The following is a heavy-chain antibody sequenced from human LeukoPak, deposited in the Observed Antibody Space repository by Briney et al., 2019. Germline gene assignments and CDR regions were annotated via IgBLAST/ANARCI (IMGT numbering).Heavy chain of an antibody. CDR3: ARDGLLRGRAKGAFDI. V-gene: IGHV3-48*04. CDR1: GFTFSSYS. D-gene: IGHD1-26*01. Sequence: PGGSLRLSCAASGFTFSSYSMNWVRQAPGKGLEWVSYISSSGSNIYYVDSVKGRFTISRDNAKNSLYLQMNSLRVEDTAVYYCARDGLLRGRAKGAFDIWGQGTMVTVSS. CDR2: ISSSGSNI. J-gene: IGHJ3*02.